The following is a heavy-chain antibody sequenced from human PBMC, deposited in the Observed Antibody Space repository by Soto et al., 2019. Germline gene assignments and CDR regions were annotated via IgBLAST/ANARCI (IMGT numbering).Heavy chain of an antibody. CDR2: ISAYNGNT. Sequence: QVQLVQSGAEVKKPGASVKVSCKASGYTFTSYGISWVRQAPGQGLEWMGWISAYNGNTNYAQKLQGRVTMTTDTSTSTAHMELRSLRSVDTAVYYFARIFRKGTPYGMGVWGQGTTVTVSS. D-gene: IGHD1-1*01. J-gene: IGHJ6*02. V-gene: IGHV1-18*01. CDR3: ARIFRKGTPYGMGV. CDR1: GYTFTSYG.